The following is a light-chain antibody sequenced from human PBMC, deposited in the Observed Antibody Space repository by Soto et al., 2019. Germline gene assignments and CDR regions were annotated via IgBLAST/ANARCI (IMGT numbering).Light chain of an antibody. Sequence: EIVLTQSPGTLSLSPGERATLSCRASQSVSSSYLAWYQQKPGQAPRILIYGASSRATGIPDRFSGSGSGKDFTLTISRLEPEDFAVYYCQQYGTSPMYTFGQGTKLEIK. CDR2: GAS. CDR1: QSVSSSY. CDR3: QQYGTSPMYT. V-gene: IGKV3-20*01. J-gene: IGKJ2*01.